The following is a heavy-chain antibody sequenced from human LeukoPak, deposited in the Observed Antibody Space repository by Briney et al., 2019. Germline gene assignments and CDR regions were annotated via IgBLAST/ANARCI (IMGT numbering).Heavy chain of an antibody. CDR2: LSDTGGST. CDR1: GFTLSKHT. CDR3: AKGDCSSGSGYFDY. Sequence: GGSLRLSCAAPGFTLSKHTMYWVRQAPGKGLEWVSSLSDTGGSTHYADSVKGRFTISRDSARSAPYLQMNSLRAEDTAVYYCAKGDCSSGSGYFDYWGQGSQVTVSS. J-gene: IGHJ4*02. V-gene: IGHV3-23*01. D-gene: IGHD2-15*01.